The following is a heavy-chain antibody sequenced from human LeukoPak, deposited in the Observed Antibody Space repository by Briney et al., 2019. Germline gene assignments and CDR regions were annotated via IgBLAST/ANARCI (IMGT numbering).Heavy chain of an antibody. D-gene: IGHD5-18*01. CDR2: INHSGST. J-gene: IGHJ3*02. CDR1: GGSFSGYY. V-gene: IGHV4-34*01. Sequence: SETLSPTCAVYGGSFSGYYWSWIRQPPGKGLEWIGEINHSGSTNYNPSLKSRVTISVDTSKNQFSLKLSSVTAADTAVYHCARGSGRGRYSYGYGAFDIWGQGTMVTVSS. CDR3: ARGSGRGRYSYGYGAFDI.